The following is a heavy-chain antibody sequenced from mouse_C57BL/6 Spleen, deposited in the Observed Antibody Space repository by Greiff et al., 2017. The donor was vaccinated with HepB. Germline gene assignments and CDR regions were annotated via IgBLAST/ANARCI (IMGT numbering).Heavy chain of an antibody. D-gene: IGHD1-1*01. CDR1: GYTFTSYW. V-gene: IGHV1-61*01. CDR2: IYPSDSET. CDR3: ARWGLTDYSDV. J-gene: IGHJ1*03. Sequence: VQLQQPGAELVRPGSSVKLSCKASGYTFTSYWMDWVKQRPGQGLEWIGNIYPSDSETHYNQKFKDKATLTVDKSSSTAYMQLSSLTSEDSAVYYCARWGLTDYSDVWGTGTTVTVSS.